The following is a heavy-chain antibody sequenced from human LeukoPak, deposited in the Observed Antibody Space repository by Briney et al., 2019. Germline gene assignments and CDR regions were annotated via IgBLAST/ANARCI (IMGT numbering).Heavy chain of an antibody. J-gene: IGHJ4*02. V-gene: IGHV3-7*05. CDR3: VRVNPRGYDPPK. D-gene: IGHD5-12*01. CDR1: GFTFSLYW. CDR2: IKQDGGEE. Sequence: GGSLRLSCAASGFTFSLYWMSWVRQAPGKGLEWVANIKQDGGEEFYVDSVQGRFTISRDNAKNSLYLQMNSLRAEDTAVYYRVRVNPRGYDPPKWGQGTLVTVSS.